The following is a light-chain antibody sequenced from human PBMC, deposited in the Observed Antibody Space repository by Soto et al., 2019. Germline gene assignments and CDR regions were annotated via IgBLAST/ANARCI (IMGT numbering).Light chain of an antibody. CDR1: QSVSSNY. Sequence: EIVWTQSPGTLSLSPGERATLSCRASQSVSSNYLAWYQQKPGQAPRLLIYGASIRATGIPDRFSGSGSGTDCSLIISRLEPEDFAGYYCRQYGSSPRTFGQGTKVEIK. CDR3: RQYGSSPRT. J-gene: IGKJ1*01. CDR2: GAS. V-gene: IGKV3-20*01.